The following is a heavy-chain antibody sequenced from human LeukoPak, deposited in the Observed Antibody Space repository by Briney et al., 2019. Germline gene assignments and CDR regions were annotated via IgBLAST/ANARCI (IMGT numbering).Heavy chain of an antibody. D-gene: IGHD3-10*01. CDR3: AREGGYFGFDY. Sequence: SQTLFLTCTVSGVSISSGSHYWSWIRQSAGKGLEWIGRIYNRGSSNYNPSLKSRVTISLDTSKNQFSLNLSSVTAADTAVYYCAREGGYFGFDYWGQGTLVTVSS. CDR1: GVSISSGSHY. CDR2: IYNRGSS. J-gene: IGHJ4*02. V-gene: IGHV4-61*02.